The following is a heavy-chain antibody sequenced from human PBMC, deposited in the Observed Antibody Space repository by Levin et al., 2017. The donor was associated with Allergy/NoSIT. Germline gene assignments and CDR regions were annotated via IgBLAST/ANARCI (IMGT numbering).Heavy chain of an antibody. V-gene: IGHV5-51*01. D-gene: IGHD5-12*01. CDR1: GYSFTSYW. J-gene: IGHJ5*02. CDR3: ARLVDSGYDFSGGQRDHWFDP. Sequence: KSGGSLRLSCKGSGYSFTSYWIGWVRQMPGKGLEWMGIIYPGDSDTRYSSSFHGQVTISADKSISTAYLQWNRLKASDTAMYYCARLVDSGYDFSGGQRDHWFDPWGQGTLVTVSA. CDR2: IYPGDSDT.